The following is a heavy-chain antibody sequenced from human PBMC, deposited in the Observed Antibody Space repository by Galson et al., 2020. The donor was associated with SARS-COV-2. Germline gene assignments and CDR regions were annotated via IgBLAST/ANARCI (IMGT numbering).Heavy chain of an antibody. D-gene: IGHD3-3*01. V-gene: IGHV4-31*03. CDR2: IYYSGST. CDR3: ARDRPIFGVVPPPYYYYYMDV. Sequence: SETLSLTCTVSGGSISSGGYYWSWIRQHPGKGLEWIGYIYYSGSTYYNPSLKSRVTISVDTSKNQFSLKLSSVTAADTAVYYCARDRPIFGVVPPPYYYYYMDVWGKGTTVTVSS. J-gene: IGHJ6*03. CDR1: GGSISSGGYY.